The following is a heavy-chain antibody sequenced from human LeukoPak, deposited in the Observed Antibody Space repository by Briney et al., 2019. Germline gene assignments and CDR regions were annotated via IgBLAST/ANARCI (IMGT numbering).Heavy chain of an antibody. CDR3: ARVRLVGYDILTGYYSFDY. V-gene: IGHV4-59*01. J-gene: IGHJ4*02. CDR2: IYYSGNT. CDR1: GGSISTYS. Sequence: PSETLSLTCTVSGGSISTYSWSWIRQPPGKGLGWIGYIYYSGNTNYNPSLKSRVTISVDTSKNQFSLRLSSVTAADTAVYYCARVRLVGYDILTGYYSFDYWGQGTLVTVSS. D-gene: IGHD3-9*01.